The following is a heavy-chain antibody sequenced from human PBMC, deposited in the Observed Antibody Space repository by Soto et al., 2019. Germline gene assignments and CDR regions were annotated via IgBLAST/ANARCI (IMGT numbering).Heavy chain of an antibody. D-gene: IGHD5-12*01. CDR1: VGTFSSYA. J-gene: IGHJ3*02. V-gene: IGHV1-69*01. Sequence: QVQLVQSGAEVKKPGPSVKVSCKASVGTFSSYAISWVRQAPGQGLEWRGGIIPIFGTANYAQKFQGRVTITEDESTITADMELSSLSAEDTDVYYWARRYSGYGRRDAFDIWGQGPMVTVSS. CDR3: ARRYSGYGRRDAFDI. CDR2: IIPIFGTA.